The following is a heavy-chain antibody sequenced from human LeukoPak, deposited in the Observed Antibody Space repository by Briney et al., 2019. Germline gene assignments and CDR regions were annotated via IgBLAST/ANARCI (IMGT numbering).Heavy chain of an antibody. Sequence: ASVKVSCKASGYTFTGYYMHWVRQAPGQGLEWMGWINPNSGGTNYAQKFQGRVTTTRDTSISTAYMELSRLRSDDTAVYYCARSPGKGDYGATYAFDIWGQGTMVTVSS. V-gene: IGHV1-2*02. CDR1: GYTFTGYY. D-gene: IGHD4-17*01. CDR3: ARSPGKGDYGATYAFDI. CDR2: INPNSGGT. J-gene: IGHJ3*02.